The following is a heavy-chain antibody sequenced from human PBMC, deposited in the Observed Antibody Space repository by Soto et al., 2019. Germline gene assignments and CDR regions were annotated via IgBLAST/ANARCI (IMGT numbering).Heavy chain of an antibody. V-gene: IGHV3-23*01. J-gene: IGHJ5*02. CDR3: ARESDR. CDR1: GFTFSSYS. CDR2: ISGSGGGT. Sequence: GSLRLSCAASGFTFSSYSMSWVRQAPGKGLEWVSTISGSGGGTFYADSMKGRFTISRDNSKNTLYLQMYSLRVEDTAVYYCARESDRWRQGTLFTV.